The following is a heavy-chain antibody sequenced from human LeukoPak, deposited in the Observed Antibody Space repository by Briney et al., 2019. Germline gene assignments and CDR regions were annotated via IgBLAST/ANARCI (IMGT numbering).Heavy chain of an antibody. CDR2: IYPGDSDT. J-gene: IGHJ3*02. Sequence: GESLKISCKGSGYSFTSYWIAWVRQMPGKGLEWMGIIYPGDSDTRYSPSFQGQVTISADKSISTAYLLWSSLKASDTAMYYCARPVGSSYDLNAFDIWGQGTMVTVSS. CDR1: GYSFTSYW. V-gene: IGHV5-51*01. CDR3: ARPVGSSYDLNAFDI. D-gene: IGHD5-12*01.